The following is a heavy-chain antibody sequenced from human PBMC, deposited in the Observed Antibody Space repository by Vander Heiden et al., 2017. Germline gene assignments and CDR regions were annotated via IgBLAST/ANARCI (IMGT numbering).Heavy chain of an antibody. CDR3: ARDSHATGWCAS. V-gene: IGHV1-18*01. CDR1: GDAFGSYY. D-gene: IGHD6-19*01. CDR2: ISVYSGNT. J-gene: IGHJ5*02. Sequence: QVQLVQSGAEVKTPGASVKVSCKASGDAFGSYYISWVRQVPGQGLEWMAWISVYSGNTKYAQSLQGRVTVSTDTSTSTAYMELRSLRSDDTAVYYCARDSHATGWCASWGQGTLVTVSS.